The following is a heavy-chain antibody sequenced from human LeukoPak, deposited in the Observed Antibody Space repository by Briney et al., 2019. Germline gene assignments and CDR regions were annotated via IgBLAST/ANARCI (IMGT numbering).Heavy chain of an antibody. D-gene: IGHD2-2*01. V-gene: IGHV4-4*02. CDR1: GGSISSSNW. J-gene: IGHJ3*02. Sequence: PSGTLSLTCGVSGGSISSSNWWSWVRQPPGKGLEWIGEIYHSGSTNYNPSLKSRVTISVDKSKNQFSLKLSSVTAADTAVYYCARACCSSTPHAFDIWGQGTMVTVSS. CDR3: ARACCSSTPHAFDI. CDR2: IYHSGST.